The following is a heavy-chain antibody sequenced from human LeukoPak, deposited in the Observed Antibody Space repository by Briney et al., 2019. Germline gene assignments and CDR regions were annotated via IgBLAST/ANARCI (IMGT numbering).Heavy chain of an antibody. CDR2: IRSKAYGGTT. Sequence: GGSLRLSCVASGFTFSSYAMSWVRQAPGKGLEWVGFIRSKAYGGTTEYAASVKGRFTISRDDSKSIAYLQMNSLKTEDTAVYYCTRDQTPYYWGQGTLVTVSS. V-gene: IGHV3-49*04. CDR1: GFTFSSYA. CDR3: TRDQTPYY. J-gene: IGHJ4*02.